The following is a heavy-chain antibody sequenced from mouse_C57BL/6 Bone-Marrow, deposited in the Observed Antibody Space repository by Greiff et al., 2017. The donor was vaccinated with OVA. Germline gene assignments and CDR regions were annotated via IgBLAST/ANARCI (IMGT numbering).Heavy chain of an antibody. CDR1: GFTFSDFY. D-gene: IGHD2-4*01. Sequence: EVKLVESGGGLVQSGRSLRLSCATSGFTFSDFYMEWVRQAPGKGLEWIAASRNKANDYTTEYSASVKGRFIVSRDTSQSILYLQMNALRAEDTAMYYCARDGGLRSAMDYWGQGTSVTVSS. J-gene: IGHJ4*01. CDR3: ARDGGLRSAMDY. V-gene: IGHV7-1*01. CDR2: SRNKANDYTT.